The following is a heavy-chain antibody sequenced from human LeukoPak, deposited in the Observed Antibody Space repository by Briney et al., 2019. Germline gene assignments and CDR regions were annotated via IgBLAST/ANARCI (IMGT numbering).Heavy chain of an antibody. Sequence: PGGSLRLSCTASGFTVSSNYMSWVRQAPGKGLEWVSVIRSDGSTNHADSVKGRFTISRDNSKNTLYLQMNSLRAADTAVYYCARSRYPGIAAAGTYIFAYWGQGTLVTVSS. J-gene: IGHJ4*02. CDR1: GFTVSSNY. CDR2: IRSDGST. D-gene: IGHD6-13*01. CDR3: ARSRYPGIAAAGTYIFAY. V-gene: IGHV3-53*01.